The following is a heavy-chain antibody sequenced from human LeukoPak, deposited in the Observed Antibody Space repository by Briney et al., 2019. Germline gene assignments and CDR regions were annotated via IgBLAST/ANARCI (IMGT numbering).Heavy chain of an antibody. Sequence: PGGSLRLSCVASGFTFSSYWMHWVRQAPGKGLVWVSRINSDGSSAIYADSVKGRFTISRGNAKNTVHLQMNSLRAEDTAVYYCTRDVGRGSYKIEDWGQGTLVTVSS. D-gene: IGHD3-16*01. CDR3: TRDVGRGSYKIED. V-gene: IGHV3-74*01. CDR1: GFTFSSYW. J-gene: IGHJ4*02. CDR2: INSDGSSA.